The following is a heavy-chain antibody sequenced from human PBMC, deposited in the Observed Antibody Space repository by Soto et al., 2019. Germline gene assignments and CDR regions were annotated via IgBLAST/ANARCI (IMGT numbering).Heavy chain of an antibody. Sequence: GGSLRLSCAASGFTFSSYAMSWVRQAPGKGLEWVSAISGSGGSTYYADSVKGRFTIFRDNSKNTLYLQMNSLRAEDTAVYYCATTANTTYYDFWSGYPWDYGMDVWGQGTTVTVSS. CDR1: GFTFSSYA. J-gene: IGHJ6*02. V-gene: IGHV3-23*01. CDR2: ISGSGGST. CDR3: ATTANTTYYDFWSGYPWDYGMDV. D-gene: IGHD3-3*01.